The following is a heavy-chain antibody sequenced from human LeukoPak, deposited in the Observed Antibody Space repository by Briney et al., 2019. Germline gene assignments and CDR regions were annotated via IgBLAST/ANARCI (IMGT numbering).Heavy chain of an antibody. D-gene: IGHD6-19*01. V-gene: IGHV1-8*01. CDR2: MNPNSGNT. CDR1: GYTFTSYD. CDR3: ARGIAVAGTVGDY. Sequence: ASVKVSCKASGYTFTSYDINWVRQATGQGLEWMGWMNPNSGNTGYAQKFQGRVTMTRNTSISTAYMELSSLRSDDTAVYYCARGIAVAGTVGDYWGQGTLVTVSS. J-gene: IGHJ4*02.